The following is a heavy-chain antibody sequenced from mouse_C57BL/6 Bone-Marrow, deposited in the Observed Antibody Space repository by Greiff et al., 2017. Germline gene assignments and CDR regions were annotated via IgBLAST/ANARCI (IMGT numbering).Heavy chain of an antibody. V-gene: IGHV1-61*01. CDR1: GYTFTSYW. CDR3: ARGALGGYFDY. Sequence: QVQLKQPGAELVRPGSSVKLSCKASGYTFTSYWMDWVKQRPGQGLEWIGNIYPSDSETHYNQKFKDKATLTVDKSSSTAYVQLSSLTSEDSAVYYCARGALGGYFDYWGQGTTLTVSS. J-gene: IGHJ2*01. CDR2: IYPSDSET.